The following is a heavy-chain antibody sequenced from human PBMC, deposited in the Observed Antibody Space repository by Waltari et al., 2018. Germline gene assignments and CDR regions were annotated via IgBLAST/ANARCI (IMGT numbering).Heavy chain of an antibody. J-gene: IGHJ4*02. CDR3: AKLPGSYYLYYFHY. Sequence: EVRLLESGGGLVQPGGSLRLSCAASGFAFPSHAMSGVRQPPGKGLEWVSGINDNGRNTYYADSVKGRFTISRDNSNDILYLQMNSLRADDTAVYYCAKLPGSYYLYYFHYWGQGTLVTVSS. V-gene: IGHV3-23*01. CDR1: GFAFPSHA. CDR2: INDNGRNT. D-gene: IGHD1-26*01.